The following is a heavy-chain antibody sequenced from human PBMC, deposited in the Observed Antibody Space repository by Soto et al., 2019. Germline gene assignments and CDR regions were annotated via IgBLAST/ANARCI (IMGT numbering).Heavy chain of an antibody. V-gene: IGHV4-59*01. Sequence: SETLSLTCTVSGGSISSYYWSWIRQPPGKGLEWIGYIYYSGSTNYNPSLKSRVTISVDTSKNQFSLKLSSVTAADTAVYYFARAITFGGVIASADAFDIWGQGTMVTVSS. CDR3: ARAITFGGVIASADAFDI. CDR2: IYYSGST. J-gene: IGHJ3*02. CDR1: GGSISSYY. D-gene: IGHD3-16*02.